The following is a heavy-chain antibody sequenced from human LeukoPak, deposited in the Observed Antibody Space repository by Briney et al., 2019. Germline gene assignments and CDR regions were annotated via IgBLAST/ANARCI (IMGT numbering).Heavy chain of an antibody. J-gene: IGHJ3*01. CDR1: AYTFTNYY. CDR2: INPSGGST. V-gene: IGHV1-46*01. Sequence: ASVTVSCTASAYTFTNYYLHWVRQAPGQGLEWMGIINPSGGSTSYAQKFQGRVTITRDTSTSTVYMELSSLRSEDTAVYYCAREGSSGQLLWGQGSMVTVSS. CDR3: AREGSSGQLL. D-gene: IGHD3-22*01.